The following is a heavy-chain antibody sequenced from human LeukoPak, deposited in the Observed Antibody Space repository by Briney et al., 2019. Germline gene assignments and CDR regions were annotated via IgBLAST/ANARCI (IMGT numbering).Heavy chain of an antibody. D-gene: IGHD3-10*01. V-gene: IGHV1-18*04. J-gene: IGHJ4*02. CDR3: ARSQTTGFGESINY. Sequence: ASVKVSCKASGYTFTSYYMHWVRQAPGQGLEWMGWITAYNGNTRYAQKFQGRLTLTTDTSTTTAYMEVTNLRSDDTAVYYCARSQTTGFGESINYWGQGTLVTVSS. CDR1: GYTFTSYY. CDR2: ITAYNGNT.